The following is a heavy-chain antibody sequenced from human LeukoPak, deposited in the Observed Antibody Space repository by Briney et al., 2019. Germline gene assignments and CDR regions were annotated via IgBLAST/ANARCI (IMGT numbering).Heavy chain of an antibody. CDR1: VFNVSSKY. Sequence: PGGSLRLSCAASVFNVSSKYMSWVRQAPGKGLEWVSIIYTSGSTYYGDSVKGRFVISRDNSRNTVYLQMKSLRAEDTAIYYCARDLVDWLVRGMDVWGQGTTVTVSS. D-gene: IGHD3-9*01. CDR2: IYTSGST. V-gene: IGHV3-66*01. J-gene: IGHJ6*02. CDR3: ARDLVDWLVRGMDV.